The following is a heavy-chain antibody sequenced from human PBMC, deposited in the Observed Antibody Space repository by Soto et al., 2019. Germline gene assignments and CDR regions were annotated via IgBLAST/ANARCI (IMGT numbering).Heavy chain of an antibody. CDR1: GYTFTNDG. CDR2: INPDNGDT. CDR3: ARCRKTPCHYFYYMDV. J-gene: IGHJ6*03. V-gene: IGHV1-18*01. Sequence: QVQLVQSGAELKKPGASVRVACKASGYTFTNDGISWVRQAPGQAPEWMAWINPDNGDTNYAQKVQGRLTLTTDTSTSTAYMELRSLRSDDTAVYYCARCRKTPCHYFYYMDVWGKGTSVTVSS.